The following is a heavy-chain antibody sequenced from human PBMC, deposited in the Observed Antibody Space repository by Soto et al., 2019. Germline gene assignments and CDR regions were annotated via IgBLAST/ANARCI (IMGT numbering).Heavy chain of an antibody. Sequence: LKISCKGSGYSFSNYWIGWVRQMPGKGLEWMGIIFPRDSDTRYSPSFQGQVTISADKSISTAYLQSSSLKASDTAMYYCARIMVGGVITYSRDYHGMDVWGQGTPVTVYS. CDR1: GYSFSNYW. CDR3: ARIMVGGVITYSRDYHGMDV. CDR2: IFPRDSDT. J-gene: IGHJ6*02. V-gene: IGHV5-51*01. D-gene: IGHD3-10*01.